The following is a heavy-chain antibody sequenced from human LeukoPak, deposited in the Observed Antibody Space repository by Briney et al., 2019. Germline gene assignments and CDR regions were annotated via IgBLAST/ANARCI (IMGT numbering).Heavy chain of an antibody. D-gene: IGHD3-3*01. CDR2: ISYDGSNK. CDR3: ARGGRFWSGPHYYYYGMDV. Sequence: AGGSLRLSCAASGFTFSSYAMHWVRQAPGKGLEWVAVISYDGSNKYYADSVKGRFTISRDNSKNTLYLQMNSLRAEDTAVYYCARGGRFWSGPHYYYYGMDVWGQGTTVTVSS. CDR1: GFTFSSYA. J-gene: IGHJ6*02. V-gene: IGHV3-30-3*01.